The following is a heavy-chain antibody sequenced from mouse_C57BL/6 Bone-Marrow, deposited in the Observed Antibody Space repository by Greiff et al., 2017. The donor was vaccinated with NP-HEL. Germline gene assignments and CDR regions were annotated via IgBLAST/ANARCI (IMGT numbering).Heavy chain of an antibody. CDR3: ARRDTTVVAGGYFDV. CDR2: ISDGGSYT. D-gene: IGHD1-1*01. J-gene: IGHJ1*03. V-gene: IGHV5-4*03. CDR1: VFTFSSYA. Sequence: EVMLVESGGGLVKPGGSLKLSCAASVFTFSSYAMSWVRQTPEKRLEWVATISDGGSYTYYPDNVKGRFTISRDNAKNNLYLQMSHLKSEDTAMYYCARRDTTVVAGGYFDVWGTGTTVTVSS.